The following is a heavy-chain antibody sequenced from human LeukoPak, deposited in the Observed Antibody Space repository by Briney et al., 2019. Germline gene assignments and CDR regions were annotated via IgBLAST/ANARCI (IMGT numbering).Heavy chain of an antibody. Sequence: SETLSLTCAVSSGSISSGGYSWNWIRQPPGKRLEWIGFIYYSGNTYYNPSLKSRVTISVDTSKNQFSLKLSSVTAADTAVYYCARLSWYYGSGSYYYYMDVWGKGTTVTISS. J-gene: IGHJ6*03. D-gene: IGHD3-10*01. CDR1: SGSISSGGYS. CDR3: ARLSWYYGSGSYYYYMDV. V-gene: IGHV4-30-2*03. CDR2: IYYSGNT.